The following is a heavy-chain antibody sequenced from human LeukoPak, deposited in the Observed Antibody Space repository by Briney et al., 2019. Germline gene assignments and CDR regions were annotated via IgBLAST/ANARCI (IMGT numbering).Heavy chain of an antibody. CDR1: GGSISSGGYY. V-gene: IGHV4-31*03. Sequence: SETLSLTCTVPGGSISSGGYYWSWIRQHPGTGLEWIGYIYYSGSAYYNPSLKSRLTISVDTSKNQFSLKLSSVTAADTAVYYCARVPFVGSTYYFDYWGQGTLVTVSS. CDR3: ARVPFVGSTYYFDY. D-gene: IGHD1-26*01. CDR2: IYYSGSA. J-gene: IGHJ4*02.